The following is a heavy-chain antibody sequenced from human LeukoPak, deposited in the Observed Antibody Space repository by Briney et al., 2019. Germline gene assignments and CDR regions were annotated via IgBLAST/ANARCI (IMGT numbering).Heavy chain of an antibody. CDR2: ISGSGGST. CDR1: GFTFSSYA. Sequence: GESLRLSCAASGFTFSSYAMSWVRQAPGKGLEWVSAISGSGGSTYYADSVKGRFTISRDNSKNTLYLQMNSLRAEDTAVYYCAEAIVGATISYFDYWGQGTLVTVSS. D-gene: IGHD1-26*01. CDR3: AEAIVGATISYFDY. V-gene: IGHV3-23*01. J-gene: IGHJ4*02.